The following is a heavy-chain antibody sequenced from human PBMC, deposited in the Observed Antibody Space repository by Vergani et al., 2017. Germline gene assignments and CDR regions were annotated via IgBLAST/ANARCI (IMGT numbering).Heavy chain of an antibody. D-gene: IGHD2-2*01. V-gene: IGHV1-2*02. J-gene: IGHJ4*02. Sequence: QVQLVQSGAEVKKPGASVKVSCKASGYTFTGYYMHWVRQAPGQGLEWMGWINPNSGGTNYAQKFQGRVTMTRDTSISTAYMELSRLRSDDTAVYYGARDWLRDCSSTSCPPGGYWGQGTLVTVSS. CDR2: INPNSGGT. CDR3: ARDWLRDCSSTSCPPGGY. CDR1: GYTFTGYY.